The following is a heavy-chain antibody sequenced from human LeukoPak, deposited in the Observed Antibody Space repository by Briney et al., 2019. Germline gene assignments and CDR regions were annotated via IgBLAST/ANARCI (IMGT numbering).Heavy chain of an antibody. J-gene: IGHJ4*02. V-gene: IGHV3-7*01. Sequence: PGGSLRLSCAASGFTFGNNWMSWVRQAPGKGLEWVANINQDGSEKYYVDSVKGRFTISRDNAKSALYLQMNSLRAEDTAVYSCAAVRGTTRSVRYWGQGTLVTVSS. CDR3: AAVRGTTRSVRY. CDR2: INQDGSEK. CDR1: GFTFGNNW. D-gene: IGHD1-26*01.